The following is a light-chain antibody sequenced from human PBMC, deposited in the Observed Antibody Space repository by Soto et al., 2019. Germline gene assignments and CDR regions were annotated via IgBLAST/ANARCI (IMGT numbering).Light chain of an antibody. J-gene: IGLJ2*01. CDR1: SSDVGGYKY. CDR3: SSYTNTSPLVL. Sequence: QSALTQPASVSGSPGQSITISCTGTSSDVGGYKYVSWYQQHPDKAPKLIIFEVSNRPSGISSRFSGSKSGNTASLTISGLQAEDEADYYCSSYTNTSPLVLFGGGTKLTVL. V-gene: IGLV2-14*01. CDR2: EVS.